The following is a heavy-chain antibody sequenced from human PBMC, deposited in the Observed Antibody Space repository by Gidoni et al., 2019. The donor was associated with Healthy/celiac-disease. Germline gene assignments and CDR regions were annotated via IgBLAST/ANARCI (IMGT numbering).Heavy chain of an antibody. CDR1: GFTFSSYA. V-gene: IGHV3-23*01. J-gene: IGHJ4*02. Sequence: EVQLLESGGGLVQPGGSLSLSCAASGFTFSSYAMSWVRQAPGKGLEWVSAISGSGGSTYYADSVKGRFTISRDNSKNTLYLQMNSLRAEDTAVYYCAKGRVQWELLLGDFDYWGQGTLVTVSS. CDR3: AKGRVQWELLLGDFDY. D-gene: IGHD1-26*01. CDR2: ISGSGGST.